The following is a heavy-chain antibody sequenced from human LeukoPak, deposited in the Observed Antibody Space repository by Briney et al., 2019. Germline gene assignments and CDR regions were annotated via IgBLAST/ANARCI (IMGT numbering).Heavy chain of an antibody. CDR3: TKPDNNGWYSD. CDR2: ITSAGTTT. J-gene: IGHJ4*02. Sequence: PSGGSLRLSCAASGFTFSTYGMSWVRQAPGKGLEWVSVITSAGTTTYYADSVKGRFTVSRDNSRNTLYLQMNNLRAEDTAVYYRTKPDNNGWYSDWGQGTLVTVSS. D-gene: IGHD6-19*01. CDR1: GFTFSTYG. V-gene: IGHV3-23*01.